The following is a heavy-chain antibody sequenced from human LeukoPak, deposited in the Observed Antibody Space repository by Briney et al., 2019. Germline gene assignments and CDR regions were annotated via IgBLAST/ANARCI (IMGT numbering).Heavy chain of an antibody. D-gene: IGHD3-22*01. J-gene: IGHJ4*02. CDR1: GGTFSSYA. CDR3: ARGSNYYDSSGYYPLTSTFDY. Sequence: SVKVSCKASGGTFSSYAISWVRQAPGQGLEWMGGFIPIFGTANYAQKFQGRVTITADESTSTAYMELSSLRSDDTAVYYCARGSNYYDSSGYYPLTSTFDYWGQGTLVTVSS. V-gene: IGHV1-69*13. CDR2: FIPIFGTA.